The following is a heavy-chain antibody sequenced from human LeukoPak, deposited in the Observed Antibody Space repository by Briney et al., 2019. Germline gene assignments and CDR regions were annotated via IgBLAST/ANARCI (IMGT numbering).Heavy chain of an antibody. CDR3: ARDIGRSSSNWFDP. J-gene: IGHJ5*02. V-gene: IGHV3-23*01. D-gene: IGHD6-13*01. CDR2: ISGSGGST. Sequence: PGGSLRLSCAASGFTFSSYAMSWVRQAPGKGLEWVSAISGSGGSTYYADSVKGRFTISRDNSKNTLYLQMNSLRAEDTAVYYCARDIGRSSSNWFDPWGQGTLVTVSS. CDR1: GFTFSSYA.